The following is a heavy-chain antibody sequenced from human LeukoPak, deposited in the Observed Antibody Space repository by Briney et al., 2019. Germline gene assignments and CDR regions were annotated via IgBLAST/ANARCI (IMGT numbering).Heavy chain of an antibody. CDR2: IDAGNGRT. CDR1: QYTFTDYA. Sequence: GASVKVSCKASQYTFTDYAVHWVRQAPGQRLEWMGWIDAGNGRTKYSQSFQGRVTIIRDTSATTAYMELSSLRSEDTAVYYCAGVPDGLYDSSGYYYLPQPYFDYWGQGTLVTVSS. J-gene: IGHJ4*02. CDR3: AGVPDGLYDSSGYYYLPQPYFDY. V-gene: IGHV1-3*01. D-gene: IGHD3-22*01.